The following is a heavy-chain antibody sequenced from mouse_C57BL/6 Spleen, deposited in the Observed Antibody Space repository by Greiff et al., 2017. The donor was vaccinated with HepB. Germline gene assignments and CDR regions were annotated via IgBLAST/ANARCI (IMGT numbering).Heavy chain of an antibody. J-gene: IGHJ1*03. CDR3: AKGYYGSNPDWYFDV. V-gene: IGHV1-37*01. Sequence: EVMLVESGPELVKPGASVKISCKASGYSFTGYFMNWVKQSHGKSLEWIGRINPYNGDTFYNQKFKGKATLTVDKSSSTAHMELLSLTSEDFAVYYCAKGYYGSNPDWYFDVWGTGTTVTVSS. CDR1: GYSFTGYF. D-gene: IGHD1-1*01. CDR2: INPYNGDT.